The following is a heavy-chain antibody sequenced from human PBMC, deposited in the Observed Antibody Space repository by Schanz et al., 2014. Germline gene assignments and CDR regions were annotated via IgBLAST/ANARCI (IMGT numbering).Heavy chain of an antibody. Sequence: EVQLVESGGGLIQPGGSLRLSCAVSGFTVNTNYMSWVRQAPGKGLEWISSMYINSGSTQYADSVKGRFTISRDNSKDTVYLQMNSLRAEDTAVYYCARADFWTGYASLDYYYGMDVWGQGTTVTVSS. V-gene: IGHV3-66*03. CDR1: GFTVNTNY. J-gene: IGHJ6*02. CDR3: ARADFWTGYASLDYYYGMDV. CDR2: MYINSGST. D-gene: IGHD3-3*01.